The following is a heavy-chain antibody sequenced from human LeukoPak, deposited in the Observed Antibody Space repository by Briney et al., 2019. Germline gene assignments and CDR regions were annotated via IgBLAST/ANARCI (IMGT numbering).Heavy chain of an antibody. CDR1: GFTFSSYS. D-gene: IGHD3-3*01. Sequence: GGSLRLSCAASGFTFSSYSMNWVRQAPGKGLEWVSYISSSSSTIYYADSVKGRFTISRDNAKNSLYLQMNSLRAEDTAVYYCARVGYYDFWSGTLKDYYMDGWVKGNTVTVSS. CDR2: ISSSSSTI. V-gene: IGHV3-48*01. J-gene: IGHJ6*03. CDR3: ARVGYYDFWSGTLKDYYMDG.